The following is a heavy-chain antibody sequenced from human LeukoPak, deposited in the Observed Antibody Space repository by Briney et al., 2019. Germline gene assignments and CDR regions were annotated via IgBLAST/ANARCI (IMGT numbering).Heavy chain of an antibody. CDR3: ARAPYGSGSYYPTFYYYYYMDV. V-gene: IGHV1-2*02. CDR2: INPNSGGT. CDR1: GYTFTGYY. D-gene: IGHD3-10*01. J-gene: IGHJ6*03. Sequence: GASVKVSCKASGYTFTGYYMHWVRQAPGQGLEWMGWINPNSGGTNYAQKFQGRVTMTRDTSISTAYMELSRLRSDDTAVYYCARAPYGSGSYYPTFYYYYYMDVWGKGTTVTISS.